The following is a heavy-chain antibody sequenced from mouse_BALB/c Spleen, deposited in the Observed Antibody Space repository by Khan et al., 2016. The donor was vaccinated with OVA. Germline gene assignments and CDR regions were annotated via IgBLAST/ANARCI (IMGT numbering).Heavy chain of an antibody. J-gene: IGHJ4*01. CDR2: INTYTGEP. CDR3: ARPPYFSYVMVF. D-gene: IGHD2-10*01. V-gene: IGHV9-3-1*01. Sequence: QVQLQQSGPELKKPGETVKISCKASGYTFTNYGMNWVKRAPGKGLKWMGWINTYTGEPTYADDFKGRFAFSLETSANTAYLQINNLKNEDTATYFCARPPYFSYVMVFWGQGTSITVSS. CDR1: GYTFTNYG.